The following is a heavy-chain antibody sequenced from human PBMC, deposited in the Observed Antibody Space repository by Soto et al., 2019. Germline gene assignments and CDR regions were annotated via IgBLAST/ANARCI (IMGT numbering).Heavy chain of an antibody. V-gene: IGHV3-30-3*01. J-gene: IGHJ4*02. CDR2: ISFDGSNK. CDR3: ARGGLEILWFRGNY. CDR1: GFTFRSYA. Sequence: QVQLVESGGVVVQPGRSLRLSCAASGFTFRSYAMHWVRQAPGKGLEWVAVISFDGSNKYYADSVKGRFIISRDNSENTLYLQMNSLRAEDTAVYYCARGGLEILWFRGNYWGQGTLVTVSS. D-gene: IGHD3-10*01.